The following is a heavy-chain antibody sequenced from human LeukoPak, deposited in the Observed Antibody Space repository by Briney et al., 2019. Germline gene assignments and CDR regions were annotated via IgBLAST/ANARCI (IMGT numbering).Heavy chain of an antibody. CDR2: ICAYNGNT. Sequence: AASVKVSCKASGYTFNSYGISWARQAPGQGLEWMGWICAYNGNTKYAQKIQGRVTMTTDTSTSTAYMELRSLRSDDTAVYYCARDCSSTNCYKTFDYWGQGTLVTVSS. CDR3: ARDCSSTNCYKTFDY. V-gene: IGHV1-18*01. D-gene: IGHD2-2*01. J-gene: IGHJ4*02. CDR1: GYTFNSYG.